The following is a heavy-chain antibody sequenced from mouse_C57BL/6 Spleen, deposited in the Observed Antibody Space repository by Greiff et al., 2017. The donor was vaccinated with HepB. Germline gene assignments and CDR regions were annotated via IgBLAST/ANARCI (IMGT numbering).Heavy chain of an antibody. CDR2: IDPSDSET. Sequence: QVQLQQPGAELVRPGSSVKLSCKASGYTFTSYWMHWVKQRPIQGLEWIGNIDPSDSETHYNQKFKDKATLTVDKSSSTAYMQLSSLTSEDSAVYYCARRGYYDYDGFDYWGQGTTRTVSS. V-gene: IGHV1-52*01. J-gene: IGHJ2*01. CDR1: GYTFTSYW. CDR3: ARRGYYDYDGFDY. D-gene: IGHD2-4*01.